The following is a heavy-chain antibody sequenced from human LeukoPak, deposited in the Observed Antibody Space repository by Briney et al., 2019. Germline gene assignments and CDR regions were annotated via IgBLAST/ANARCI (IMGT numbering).Heavy chain of an antibody. J-gene: IGHJ4*02. CDR1: GFTFSSYS. CDR3: AAEYYDSSGYSRFDY. D-gene: IGHD3-22*01. Sequence: GGSLRLSCAASGFTFSSYSMNWVRQAPGKGLEWVSSISSSSSYIYYADSVKGRFTIARDNAKNSRYLQMNSLRAEDTAVYYCAAEYYDSSGYSRFDYWGQGTLVTVSS. CDR2: ISSSSSYI. V-gene: IGHV3-21*01.